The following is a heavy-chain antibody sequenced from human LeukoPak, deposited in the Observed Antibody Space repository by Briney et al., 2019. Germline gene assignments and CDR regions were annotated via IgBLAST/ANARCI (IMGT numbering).Heavy chain of an antibody. CDR2: INPSGGST. CDR1: GYTFTSYY. Sequence: ASVKVSCQASGYTFTSYYMHWVRQAPGQGLEWMGIINPSGGSTSYAQKFQGRVTMTRDMSTSTVYMELSSLRSEDTAVYYCARGGGYYDSSGYYEDAFDIWGQGTMVTVSS. D-gene: IGHD3-22*01. J-gene: IGHJ3*02. V-gene: IGHV1-46*01. CDR3: ARGGGYYDSSGYYEDAFDI.